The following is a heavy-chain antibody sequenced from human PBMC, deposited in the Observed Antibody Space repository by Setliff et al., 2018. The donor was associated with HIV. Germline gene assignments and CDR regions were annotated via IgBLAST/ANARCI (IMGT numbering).Heavy chain of an antibody. CDR2: IYHSGST. V-gene: IGHV4-38-2*02. Sequence: SETLSLTCTVSGYSISSGYYWGWIRQPPGKGLEWIGSIYHSGSTYYNPSLKSRVTISVDTSKSQFSLKLSSVTAADTAVYYCAREVVVGATGGMDVWGQGTTVTVPS. D-gene: IGHD1-26*01. J-gene: IGHJ6*02. CDR3: AREVVVGATGGMDV. CDR1: GYSISSGYY.